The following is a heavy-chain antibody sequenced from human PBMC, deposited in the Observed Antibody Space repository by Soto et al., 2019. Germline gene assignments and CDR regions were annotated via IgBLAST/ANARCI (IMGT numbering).Heavy chain of an antibody. CDR2: IFYSGST. CDR1: GGSITSYY. J-gene: IGHJ6*02. V-gene: IGHV4-59*01. D-gene: IGHD2-15*01. CDR3: ARDLLGYCSGNSCYDYYGMDV. Sequence: TSETLSLTCTVSGGSITSYYWSWIRQPPGKGLEWIGYIFYSGSTNYNPSLKSRVTISVDTSKNQFSLNLSSVTAVDTAVYYCARDLLGYCSGNSCYDYYGMDVWGQGTTVTVSS.